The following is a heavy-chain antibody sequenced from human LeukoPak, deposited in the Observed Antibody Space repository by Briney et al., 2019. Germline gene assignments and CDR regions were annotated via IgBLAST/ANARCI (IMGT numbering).Heavy chain of an antibody. Sequence: ASVKVSCKVSGYTLTELSMHWVRQAPGKGLEWMGGFDPEDGETIYAQKFQGRVTITEDTSTDTAYMELSSLRSEDTAVYYCATSAASYFFDYWGQGTLVTVSS. CDR1: GYTLTELS. V-gene: IGHV1-24*01. CDR2: FDPEDGET. D-gene: IGHD1-26*01. CDR3: ATSAASYFFDY. J-gene: IGHJ4*02.